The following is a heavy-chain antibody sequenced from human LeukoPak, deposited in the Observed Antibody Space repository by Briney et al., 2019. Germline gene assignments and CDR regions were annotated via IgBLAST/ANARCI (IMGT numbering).Heavy chain of an antibody. D-gene: IGHD2-2*01. CDR2: ISSSGSTI. Sequence: GGSLRLSCAASGFTFSDYYMSWIRQAPGKGLEWVSYISSSGSTIYYADSVKGRFTISRDNAKNSLYLQMNSLRAEDTAVYYCAREWRYCSSTSCYDGPFDYWGQGTLVTVSS. J-gene: IGHJ4*02. CDR1: GFTFSDYY. V-gene: IGHV3-11*01. CDR3: AREWRYCSSTSCYDGPFDY.